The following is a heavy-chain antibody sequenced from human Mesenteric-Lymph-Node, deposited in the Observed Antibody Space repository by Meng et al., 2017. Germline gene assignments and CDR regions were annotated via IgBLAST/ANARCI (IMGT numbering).Heavy chain of an antibody. V-gene: IGHV1-69*02. CDR2: IIPILGIA. Sequence: QVPLVQTGGEVKKPGSSVKVSCKASGGTFSSYTISWVRQAPGQGLEWMGRIIPILGIANYAQKFQGRVTITADKSTSTAYMELSSLRSEDTAVYYCASGLAAAATRNWFDPWGQGTLVTVSS. J-gene: IGHJ5*02. CDR3: ASGLAAAATRNWFDP. CDR1: GGTFSSYT. D-gene: IGHD6-13*01.